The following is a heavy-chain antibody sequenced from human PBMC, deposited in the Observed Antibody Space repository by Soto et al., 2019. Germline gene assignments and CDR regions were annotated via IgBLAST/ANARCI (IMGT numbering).Heavy chain of an antibody. CDR2: ITCSGDST. V-gene: IGHV3-23*01. CDR1: GFTFSSYA. D-gene: IGHD3-3*01. J-gene: IGHJ4*02. Sequence: EVQLLESGGGLVQPGGSLRLSCAASGFTFSSYAMSWVRQAPGKGLEWVSAITCSGDSTYYADSVKGRFTVSRDNSKNTLYLQMNSLRAEDTAVYYCATVFVFTIREGFDYWGLGTLVTVSS. CDR3: ATVFVFTIREGFDY.